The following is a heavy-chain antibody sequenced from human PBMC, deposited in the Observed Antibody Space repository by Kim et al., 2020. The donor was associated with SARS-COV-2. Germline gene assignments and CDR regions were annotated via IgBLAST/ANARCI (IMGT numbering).Heavy chain of an antibody. Sequence: GGSLRLSCAASGFTFSSYAMRWVRQAPGKGLEWVAVISYDGSNKYYPDSAKGRFTISRDNSKNTLYLQMNSMRAEDTAVYYCARTTSGSYWGTFDYWGQGTLVTVSS. J-gene: IGHJ4*02. CDR3: ARTTSGSYWGTFDY. CDR1: GFTFSSYA. CDR2: ISYDGSNK. V-gene: IGHV3-30*04. D-gene: IGHD3-10*01.